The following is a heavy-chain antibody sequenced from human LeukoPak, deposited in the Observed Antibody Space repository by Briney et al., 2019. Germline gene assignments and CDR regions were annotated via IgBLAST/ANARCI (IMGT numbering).Heavy chain of an antibody. V-gene: IGHV3-21*01. D-gene: IGHD1-26*01. CDR1: GFTFDDYG. CDR3: AREEGATPY. J-gene: IGHJ4*02. Sequence: GGSLRLSCAASGFTFDDYGMSWVRQAPGKGLEWVSSISSSSSYIYYADSVKGRFTISRDNAKNSLYLQMNSLRAEDTAVYYCAREEGATPYWGQGTLVTVSS. CDR2: ISSSSSYI.